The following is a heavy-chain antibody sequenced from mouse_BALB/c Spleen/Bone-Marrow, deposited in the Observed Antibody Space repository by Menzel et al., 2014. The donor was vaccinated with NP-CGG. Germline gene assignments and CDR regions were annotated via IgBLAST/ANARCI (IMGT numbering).Heavy chain of an antibody. CDR1: GFNIKDTY. CDR3: AMYYYGSSLFAY. CDR2: IDPANGNT. Sequence: EVKLMESGAELVKPGASVKLSCTASGFNIKDTYMHWVKQRPEQGLEWIGRIDPANGNTKYDLKFQGKATITADTSSNTAYLQLSSLTSEDTAVYYCAMYYYGSSLFAYWGQGALVTVSA. J-gene: IGHJ3*01. D-gene: IGHD1-1*01. V-gene: IGHV14-3*02.